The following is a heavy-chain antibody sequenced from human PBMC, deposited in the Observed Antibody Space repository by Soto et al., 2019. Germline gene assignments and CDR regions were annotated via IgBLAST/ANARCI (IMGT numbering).Heavy chain of an antibody. CDR1: GDSISSSNW. V-gene: IGHV4-4*03. D-gene: IGHD3-10*01. CDR2: IYHSGST. J-gene: IGHJ4*02. Sequence: QVQLQESGPGLVKPPGTLSLTCAVSGDSISSSNWWGWVRQPPGKGLEWIGEIYHSGSTNYNPSLKNRAIISLDKSKNKFSLRWSFVTAGDMAVFYCARGGSYYASGGQGPPVPVPS. CDR3: ARGGSYYAS.